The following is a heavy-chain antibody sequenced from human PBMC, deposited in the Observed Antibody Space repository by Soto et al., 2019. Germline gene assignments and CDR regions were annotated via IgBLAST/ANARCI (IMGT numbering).Heavy chain of an antibody. Sequence: QVQLVQSGAEEKKPGASVKVSCKASGYTFTSYAMHWVRQAPGQRLEWMGWISAGNGNTKYSQKFQGRVTITRDTSASTAYMELSSLRSEDTAVYYCARSIVVVTALDYWGQGTLVIVSS. V-gene: IGHV1-3*05. CDR3: ARSIVVVTALDY. J-gene: IGHJ4*02. CDR1: GYTFTSYA. CDR2: ISAGNGNT. D-gene: IGHD2-21*02.